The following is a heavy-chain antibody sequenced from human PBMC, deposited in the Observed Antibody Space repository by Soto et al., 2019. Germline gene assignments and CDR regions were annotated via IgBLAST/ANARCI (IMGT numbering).Heavy chain of an antibody. Sequence: QVQLQESGPGLVKPSETLSLTCTVSGDSISSYYWSWIRQPPGKGLEWIGYIYYSGSTNYNPSLKSRVTISVDTSKNQFSLKLSSVTAADTAVYYCASSYGDYNWFDPWGQGTLVTVSS. V-gene: IGHV4-59*08. CDR2: IYYSGST. D-gene: IGHD4-17*01. CDR3: ASSYGDYNWFDP. CDR1: GDSISSYY. J-gene: IGHJ5*02.